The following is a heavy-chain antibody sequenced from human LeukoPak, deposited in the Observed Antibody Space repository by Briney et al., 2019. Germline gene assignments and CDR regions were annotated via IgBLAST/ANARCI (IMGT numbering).Heavy chain of an antibody. CDR2: IYYSGST. D-gene: IGHD3-10*01. J-gene: IGHJ5*02. V-gene: IGHV4-39*07. Sequence: SETLSLTCTVSGGSISSSSYYWGWIRQPPGKGLEWIGSIYYSGSTYYNPSLKSRVTISVDTSKNQFSLKLSSVTAADTAVYYCARENHEGKEFDPWGQGTLVTVSS. CDR1: GGSISSSSYY. CDR3: ARENHEGKEFDP.